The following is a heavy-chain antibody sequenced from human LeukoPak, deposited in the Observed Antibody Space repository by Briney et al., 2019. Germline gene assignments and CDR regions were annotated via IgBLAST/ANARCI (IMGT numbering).Heavy chain of an antibody. Sequence: AGGSLRLSCAASGFSFSSYVMSWVRQAPGKGLEWVSAISCGGGRTYYADSVKGRFTISRDNSRNTLYLQMNSLRAEDTAVYYCAKGTGYCDSSGYDPFDIWGQGTMVTVSS. J-gene: IGHJ3*02. CDR2: ISCGGGRT. D-gene: IGHD3-22*01. CDR1: GFSFSSYV. V-gene: IGHV3-23*01. CDR3: AKGTGYCDSSGYDPFDI.